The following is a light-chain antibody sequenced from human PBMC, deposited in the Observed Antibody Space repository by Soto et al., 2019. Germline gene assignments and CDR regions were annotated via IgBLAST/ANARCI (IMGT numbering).Light chain of an antibody. CDR2: LNSDGSH. V-gene: IGLV4-69*01. J-gene: IGLJ2*01. CDR3: QTWGTGI. CDR1: SGHSSYA. Sequence: QPVLTQSPSASASLGASVKLTCTLSSGHSSYAIAWHQQQPEKGPRYLMKLNSDGSHSKGDGIPDRFSGSSSGAERYLTISGLQSEDEAAYYCQTWGTGIFGGGTKLTVL.